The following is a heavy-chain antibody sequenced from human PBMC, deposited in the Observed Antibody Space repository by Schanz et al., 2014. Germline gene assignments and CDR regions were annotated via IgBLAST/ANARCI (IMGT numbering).Heavy chain of an antibody. V-gene: IGHV4-61*02. CDR1: GGSISSGTYY. Sequence: QVQLQESGPGLVKPSQPLSLTCIVSGGSISSGTYYWSWLRQPAGKGLEWIGRIYTSGSTYYNPSLKSRVTISVDTSKNQFSLNLSSATAADTAVYYCARDRGHGDLPGDIWGQGTMVTVSS. D-gene: IGHD4-17*01. CDR3: ARDRGHGDLPGDI. CDR2: IYTSGST. J-gene: IGHJ3*02.